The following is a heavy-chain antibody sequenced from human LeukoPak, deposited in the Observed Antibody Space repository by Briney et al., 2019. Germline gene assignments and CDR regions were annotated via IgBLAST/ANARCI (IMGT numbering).Heavy chain of an antibody. V-gene: IGHV3-23*01. CDR3: AKDQYYYDSSGYGYYYYYYYMDV. CDR1: GFTFDDYA. Sequence: PGGSLRLSCAASGFTFDDYAMSWVRQAPGKGLEWVSAISGSGGSTYYADSVKGRFTISRDNSKNTLYLQMNSLRAEDTAVYYCAKDQYYYDSSGYGYYYYYYYMDVWGKGTTVTVSS. J-gene: IGHJ6*03. CDR2: ISGSGGST. D-gene: IGHD3-22*01.